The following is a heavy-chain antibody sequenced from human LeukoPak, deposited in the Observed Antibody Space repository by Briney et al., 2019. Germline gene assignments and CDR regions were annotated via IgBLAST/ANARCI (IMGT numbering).Heavy chain of an antibody. J-gene: IGHJ4*02. CDR3: ARGAAMAMYYFDY. V-gene: IGHV4-59*01. D-gene: IGHD5-18*01. CDR2: IYYSGST. CDR1: GGSISSYY. Sequence: SETLSLTRTVSGGSISSYYWSWIRQPPGKGLEWIGYIYYSGSTNYNPSLKSRVTISVDTSKNQFSLKLSSVTAADTAVYYCARGAAMAMYYFDYWGQGTLVTVSS.